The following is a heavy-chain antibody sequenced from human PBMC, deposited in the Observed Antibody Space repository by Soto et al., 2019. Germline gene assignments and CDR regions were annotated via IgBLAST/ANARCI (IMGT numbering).Heavy chain of an antibody. CDR3: ARSIAVAGRDA. Sequence: PGGSLILSCVASGFTFSTYAIHWVRQAPGKGLDWVAVISNDGSTKYFVDSVKGRFTISRDNSNNTVYLQMNSLRAEDTALDYCARSIAVAGRDAWGTGTLLTV. CDR2: ISNDGSTK. CDR1: GFTFSTYA. D-gene: IGHD6-19*01. J-gene: IGHJ4*02. V-gene: IGHV3-30-3*01.